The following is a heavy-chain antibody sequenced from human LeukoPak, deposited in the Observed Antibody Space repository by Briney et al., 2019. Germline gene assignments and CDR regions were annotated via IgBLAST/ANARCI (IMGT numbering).Heavy chain of an antibody. D-gene: IGHD6-19*01. CDR2: IYYSGST. J-gene: IGHJ4*02. Sequence: PSETLSLTCTVSGGSISSYYWSWIRQPPGKGLEWIGYIYYSGSTNYNPSLKSRVTISVDTSKNQFSLKLSSVTAADTAVYYCATIIAVAGNYYFDYWGQGTLVTVSS. CDR3: ATIIAVAGNYYFDY. V-gene: IGHV4-59*12. CDR1: GGSISSYY.